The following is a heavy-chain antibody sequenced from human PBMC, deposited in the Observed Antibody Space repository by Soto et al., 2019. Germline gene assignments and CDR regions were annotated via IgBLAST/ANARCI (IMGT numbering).Heavy chain of an antibody. V-gene: IGHV3-23*01. D-gene: IGHD2-2*01. CDR2: ISGGGDAT. Sequence: EVQLLESGGGLVQPGGSLRLSCAGSGFTFINHAMNWVRQAPGKGLEWVSSISGGGDATFFGDSVRGRFTISRDNSKDTVTLQLHSLGVADTAVYYCARKILGSTSRPNYWYFGLWGRGTLVTVSS. CDR3: ARKILGSTSRPNYWYFGL. J-gene: IGHJ2*01. CDR1: GFTFINHA.